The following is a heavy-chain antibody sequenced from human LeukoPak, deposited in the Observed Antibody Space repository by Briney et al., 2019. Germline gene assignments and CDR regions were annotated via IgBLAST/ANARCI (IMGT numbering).Heavy chain of an antibody. CDR1: GFTFSSYA. Sequence: GGSLRLFCAASGFTFSSYAMHWVRQAPGKGLEWVSSISWKTSTIVYADSVKGRFTISRDNAKNSLYLQMNSLRAEDTAVYYCAIREDYGDDYWGQGTLVTVSS. J-gene: IGHJ4*02. D-gene: IGHD4-17*01. V-gene: IGHV3-48*04. CDR3: AIREDYGDDY. CDR2: ISWKTSTI.